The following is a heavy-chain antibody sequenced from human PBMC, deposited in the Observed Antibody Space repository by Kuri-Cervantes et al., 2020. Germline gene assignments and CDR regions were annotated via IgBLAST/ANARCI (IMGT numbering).Heavy chain of an antibody. V-gene: IGHV6-1*01. CDR3: ARKQFIDIYKWFDS. Sequence: LRLSCAISGDSVSSNSAAWNWIRQSPSRGLEWLGRTYYRSKWYNDYAVSVKSRITIKPDTSKNLFSLQLNSVTPEDTAVYYCARKQFIDIYKWFDSWGQGTLVTVSS. CDR2: TYYRSKWYN. CDR1: GDSVSSNSAA. J-gene: IGHJ5*01. D-gene: IGHD3-9*01.